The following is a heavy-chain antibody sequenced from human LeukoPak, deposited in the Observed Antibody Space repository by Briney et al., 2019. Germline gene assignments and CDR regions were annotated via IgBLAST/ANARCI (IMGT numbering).Heavy chain of an antibody. CDR2: ISSSSSYI. D-gene: IGHD3-3*01. V-gene: IGHV3-21*01. Sequence: GESLRLSCAASGFTFSSYSMNWVRQAPGKGLEWVSSISSSSSYIYYADSVKGRFTISRDNAKNSLYLQMNSLRAEDTAVYYCARTSSGYYNAFDIWGQGTMVTVSS. CDR3: ARTSSGYYNAFDI. J-gene: IGHJ3*02. CDR1: GFTFSSYS.